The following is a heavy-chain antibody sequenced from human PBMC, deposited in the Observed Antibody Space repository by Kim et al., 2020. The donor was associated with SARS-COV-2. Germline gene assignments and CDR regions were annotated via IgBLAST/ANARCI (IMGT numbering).Heavy chain of an antibody. Sequence: GESLKISCKGFGYNFPNFWIGWVRQMPGKGLEWMANIYPDDSSTKYSPAFQGQVTISVDKSINTAYLQWSSLKASDSAIYYCTRMGYCSGYNCNHFVHWGQGTLVTVSS. CDR2: IYPDDSST. D-gene: IGHD2-15*01. CDR3: TRMGYCSGYNCNHFVH. J-gene: IGHJ4*02. CDR1: GYNFPNFW. V-gene: IGHV5-51*01.